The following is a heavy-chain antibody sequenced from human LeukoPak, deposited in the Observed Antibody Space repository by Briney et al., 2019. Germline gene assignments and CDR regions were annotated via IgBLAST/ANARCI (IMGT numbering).Heavy chain of an antibody. CDR3: ARSDGVENYFDY. J-gene: IGHJ4*02. V-gene: IGHV1-69*05. CDR2: IIPIFGTA. Sequence: SVKVSCKASGGTFSSYAISWVRQAPGQGLEWMGGIIPIFGTANYAQKLQGRVTMTTDTSTSTAYMELRSLRSDDTAVYYCARSDGVENYFDYWGQGTLVTVSS. CDR1: GGTFSSYA. D-gene: IGHD4-17*01.